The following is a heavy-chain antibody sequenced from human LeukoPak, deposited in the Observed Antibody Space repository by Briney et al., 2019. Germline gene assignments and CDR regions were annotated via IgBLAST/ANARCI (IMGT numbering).Heavy chain of an antibody. CDR3: ARNLHDY. J-gene: IGHJ4*02. CDR1: GFTFDGYG. CDR2: MKQDGGEK. V-gene: IGHV3-7*01. Sequence: EPGGSLRLSSAASGFTFDGYGMHWVRQAPGKGLEWVANMKQDGGEKYYVDSVKGRFTISRDNAKNSLYLQMNSLRGEDTAVYYCARNLHDYWGQGTLVTVSS.